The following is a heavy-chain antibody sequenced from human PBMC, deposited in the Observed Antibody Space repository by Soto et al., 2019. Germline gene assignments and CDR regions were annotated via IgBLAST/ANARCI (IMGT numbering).Heavy chain of an antibody. CDR1: GFTFSSSA. Sequence: EVQLLESGGGLMQPGGSLRLSCAASGFTFSSSAMGWVRQPPGKGLEWVSAISRGGDSTDYADSVKGRFTISRDNSKNTLHLQMNSLRAEDTAVYYCAKHWPNTDVYPEYFDHWGQGALVTVSS. CDR3: AKHWPNTDVYPEYFDH. D-gene: IGHD2-8*02. V-gene: IGHV3-23*01. J-gene: IGHJ1*01. CDR2: ISRGGDST.